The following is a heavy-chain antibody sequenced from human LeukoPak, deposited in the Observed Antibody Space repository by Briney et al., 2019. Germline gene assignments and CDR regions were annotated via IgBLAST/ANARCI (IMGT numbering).Heavy chain of an antibody. Sequence: GGSLRLSCTVSGFTVSSNSMSGVRQAPGKGLAWVSLIYSGTIHYSDSVKGRFTISRDNSKNTLYLQMNSLRAEDTAVYYCARRAGAYSHPYDYWGQGTLVTVSS. CDR2: IYSGTI. CDR3: ARRAGAYSHPYDY. D-gene: IGHD4/OR15-4a*01. CDR1: GFTVSSNS. V-gene: IGHV3-53*01. J-gene: IGHJ4*02.